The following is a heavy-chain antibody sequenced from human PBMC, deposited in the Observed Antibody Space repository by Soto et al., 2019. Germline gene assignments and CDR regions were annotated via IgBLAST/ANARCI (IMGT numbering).Heavy chain of an antibody. CDR2: IRSKAYGGTT. CDR3: TRDLWLSGYYYDSSGYFPYAFEI. D-gene: IGHD3-22*01. J-gene: IGHJ3*02. Sequence: GGSLRLSCTASGFTFGDYAMSWFRQAPGKGLEWVGFIRSKAYGGTTEYAASVKGRFTISRDDSKSIAYLQMNSLKTEDTAVYYCTRDLWLSGYYYDSSGYFPYAFEIWGQGTMVTVSS. V-gene: IGHV3-49*03. CDR1: GFTFGDYA.